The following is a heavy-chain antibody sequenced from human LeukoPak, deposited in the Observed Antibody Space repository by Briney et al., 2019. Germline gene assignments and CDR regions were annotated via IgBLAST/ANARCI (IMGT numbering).Heavy chain of an antibody. CDR2: FYTSGST. V-gene: IGHV4-4*07. CDR3: ARDRYYYDSSGYYQLDY. D-gene: IGHD3-22*01. J-gene: IGHJ4*02. CDR1: GVSISSYY. Sequence: SETLSLTCTVSGVSISSYYWSWIRQPAGKGLEWIGRFYTSGSTNYNPSLKSRVTMSVDTSKTQFSLKLSSVTAADTAVYYCARDRYYYDSSGYYQLDYWGQGTLVTVSS.